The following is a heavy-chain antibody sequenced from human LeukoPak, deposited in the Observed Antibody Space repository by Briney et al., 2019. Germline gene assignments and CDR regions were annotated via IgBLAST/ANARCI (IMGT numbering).Heavy chain of an antibody. CDR2: IYYNGNT. V-gene: IGHV4-61*05. Sequence: SETLSLTCAVSGGSISGSNHFWGWIRQPPGKGLEWIGNIYYNGNTHYNPSLKSRVTISVDTSKNQFSLKLSSVTAADTAVYYCARGALGYCSGGSCYSVGGFDYWGQGTLVTVSS. J-gene: IGHJ4*02. CDR3: ARGALGYCSGGSCYSVGGFDY. CDR1: GGSISGSNHF. D-gene: IGHD2-15*01.